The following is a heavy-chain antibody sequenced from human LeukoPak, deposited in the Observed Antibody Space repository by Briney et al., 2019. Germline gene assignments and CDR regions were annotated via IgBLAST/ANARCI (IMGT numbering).Heavy chain of an antibody. Sequence: GGSLRLSCAASGFTFSSYAMSWVRQAPGKGLEWVSSISGSSSYIYYADSVQGRFTISRDNAKDSLYLQMNSLRAEDTAVYYCARGGGYCGGDCYGIDYWGQGTLVTVSS. V-gene: IGHV3-21*01. D-gene: IGHD2-21*01. CDR3: ARGGGYCGGDCYGIDY. CDR1: GFTFSSYA. CDR2: ISGSSSYI. J-gene: IGHJ4*02.